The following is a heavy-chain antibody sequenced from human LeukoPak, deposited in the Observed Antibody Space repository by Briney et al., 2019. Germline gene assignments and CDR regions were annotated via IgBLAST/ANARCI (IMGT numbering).Heavy chain of an antibody. D-gene: IGHD1-1*01. Sequence: SETLSLTCSVSGASIGSYCRIWIRQPPGEGPEWLGTIYYSGNTKYNSSFKSRVSILANTSNNQFSLKLTSVTAADTVFYYGAREGLTTIGVIAVWSKGTTVTVSS. CDR3: AREGLTTIGVIAV. CDR2: IYYSGNT. V-gene: IGHV4-59*01. CDR1: GASIGSYC. J-gene: IGHJ6*04.